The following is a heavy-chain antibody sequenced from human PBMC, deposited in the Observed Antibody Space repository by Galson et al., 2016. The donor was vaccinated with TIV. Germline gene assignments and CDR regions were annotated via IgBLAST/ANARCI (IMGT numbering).Heavy chain of an antibody. CDR3: ARDQRIAIFGVISRGGFDI. D-gene: IGHD3-3*01. CDR2: IYSSGST. V-gene: IGHV4-31*11. CDR1: GYSITSGYY. Sequence: TLSLTCAVSGYSITSGYYWNWIRHHPGKGLEWIGYIYSSGSTYYNPSLKSRITISVDTSKKQLSLKLASVTAADTAVYYCARDQRIAIFGVISRGGFDIWGQGTMVTVSS. J-gene: IGHJ3*02.